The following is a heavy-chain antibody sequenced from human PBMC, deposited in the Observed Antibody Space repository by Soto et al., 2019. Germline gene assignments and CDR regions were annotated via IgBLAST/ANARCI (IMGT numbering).Heavy chain of an antibody. D-gene: IGHD5-18*01. CDR2: INHSGST. CDR1: GGSFSGYY. V-gene: IGHV4-34*01. CDR3: ASSGYSYGHYGMDV. Sequence: SETLSLTCAVYGGSFSGYYWSWIRQPPGKGLEWIGEINHSGSTNYNPSLKSRVTISVDTSKNQFSLKLSSVTAADTAVYYCASSGYSYGHYGMDVWGQGTTVTVSS. J-gene: IGHJ6*02.